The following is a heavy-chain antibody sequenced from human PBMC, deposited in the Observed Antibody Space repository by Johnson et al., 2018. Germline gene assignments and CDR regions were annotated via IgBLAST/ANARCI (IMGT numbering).Heavy chain of an antibody. V-gene: IGHV4-61*02. CDR1: GGSISSGTYY. D-gene: IGHD1-26*01. CDR3: AVQGYTGTWGAFDI. Sequence: QVWLQEWGPGLVKPSQTLSLTCTVSGGSISSGTYYWAWLRQPAGKGLEWIGRLYTTGSTEYNPPVKSRVTISKDTSKNQYSLRLSSVTAADTAVYYCAVQGYTGTWGAFDIWGQGTKVTVSS. CDR2: LYTTGST. J-gene: IGHJ3*02.